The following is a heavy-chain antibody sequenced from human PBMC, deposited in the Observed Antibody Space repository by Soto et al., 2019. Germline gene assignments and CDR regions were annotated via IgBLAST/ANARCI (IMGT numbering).Heavy chain of an antibody. J-gene: IGHJ4*02. CDR1: GGTFSSYT. Sequence: QVQLVQSGAEVKKPGSSVKVSCKASGGTFSSYTISWVRQAPGQGHEWMGRIIPILGIANYAQKFQGRVTITADKSTSTAYMELSSLSSEDTAVYYCASPDHKTGTTGNFDYWGQGTLVTVSS. D-gene: IGHD1-1*01. V-gene: IGHV1-69*02. CDR3: ASPDHKTGTTGNFDY. CDR2: IIPILGIA.